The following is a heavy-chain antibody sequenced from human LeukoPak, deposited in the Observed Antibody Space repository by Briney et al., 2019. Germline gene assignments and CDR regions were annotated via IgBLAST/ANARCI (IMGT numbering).Heavy chain of an antibody. J-gene: IGHJ3*01. D-gene: IGHD4-23*01. CDR2: IYYSGST. Sequence: SETLSLTCTVSGGSISSYYWSWIRQPPGKGLEWIGFIYYSGSTNYNPSLKSRVTISVDTSKNQFSLKLSSVTAADTAVYYCGRPPLDYGGIDAFDFWGQGTLVTVSS. CDR1: GGSISSYY. CDR3: GRPPLDYGGIDAFDF. V-gene: IGHV4-59*08.